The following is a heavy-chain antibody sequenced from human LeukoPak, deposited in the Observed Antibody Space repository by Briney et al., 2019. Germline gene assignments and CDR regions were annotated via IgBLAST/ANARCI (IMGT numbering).Heavy chain of an antibody. V-gene: IGHV5-51*01. D-gene: IGHD3/OR15-3a*01. Sequence: GESLKISCKGSGYSFPNYWIGWVRQMPGKGLEWMGIIYPGDSDTRYSPSFQGQVTISADKSITTAYLQWSSLKASDTAMYYCARLREDDGKRLGRDLDLEPYNWFDPWGQGTLVTVSS. CDR2: IYPGDSDT. J-gene: IGHJ5*02. CDR1: GYSFPNYW. CDR3: ARLREDDGKRLGRDLDLEPYNWFDP.